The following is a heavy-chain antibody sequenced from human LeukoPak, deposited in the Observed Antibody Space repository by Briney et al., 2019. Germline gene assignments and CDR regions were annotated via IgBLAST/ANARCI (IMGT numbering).Heavy chain of an antibody. CDR1: GCTIDDYA. Sequence: GGSLSLSCAASGCTIDDYAMHWVRQAPGKGLEWVSLISWDGGSTYYADSVKGRFTISRDNSKNSLYLQMNSLRAEDTALYYCAKDRRTGYSSSWYGDWGQGTLVTVSS. CDR3: AKDRRTGYSSSWYGD. V-gene: IGHV3-43D*03. J-gene: IGHJ4*02. CDR2: ISWDGGST. D-gene: IGHD6-13*01.